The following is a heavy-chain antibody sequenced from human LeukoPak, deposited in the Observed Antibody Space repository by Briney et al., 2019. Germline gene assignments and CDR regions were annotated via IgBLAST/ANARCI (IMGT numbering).Heavy chain of an antibody. CDR1: GFTFGDYA. V-gene: IGHV3-49*04. J-gene: IGHJ4*02. CDR3: TRAPHPRCSSSGCYLDY. Sequence: GGSLRLSCSTPGFTFGDYAMSWVRQAPGKGLEWVGFIQAKAYGVATKYAASVNGRFSISRDDSQSIANLQMNDLKTEDTAVYYCTRAPHPRCSSSGCYLDYWGQGTLVTVSS. CDR2: IQAKAYGVAT. D-gene: IGHD2-2*01.